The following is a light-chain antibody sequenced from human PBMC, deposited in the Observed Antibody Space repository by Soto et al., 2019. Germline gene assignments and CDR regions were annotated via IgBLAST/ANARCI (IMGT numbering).Light chain of an antibody. J-gene: IGLJ2*01. V-gene: IGLV2-14*01. Sequence: QSALTQPASVSGSPGQSITISCTGTSSDVGIYKYVSWYQQHPGKAPNLMIYEVANRPSGVSNRFSGSKSGNTASLTISGLQAEDEADYYCAAWDDSLNGPVFGGGTKLTVL. CDR2: EVA. CDR3: AAWDDSLNGPV. CDR1: SSDVGIYKY.